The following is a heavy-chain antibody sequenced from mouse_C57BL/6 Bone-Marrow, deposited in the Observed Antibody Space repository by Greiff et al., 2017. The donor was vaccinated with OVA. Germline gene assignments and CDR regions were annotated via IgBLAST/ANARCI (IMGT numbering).Heavy chain of an antibody. V-gene: IGHV1-81*01. D-gene: IGHD3-2*02. CDR3: ARKEDRQDYFDD. J-gene: IGHJ2*01. Sequence: QVQLQQSGAELARPGASVKLSCKASGYTFTSYGISWVKQRTGQGLEWIGEIYPRSGNTYYNEKFKGKATLTADKSSSTAYMELRSLTSEDSAVYFCARKEDRQDYFDDWGQGTTLTVSS. CDR2: IYPRSGNT. CDR1: GYTFTSYG.